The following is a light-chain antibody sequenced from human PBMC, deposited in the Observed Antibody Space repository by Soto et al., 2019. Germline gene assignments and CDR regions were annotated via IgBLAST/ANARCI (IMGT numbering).Light chain of an antibody. Sequence: EMVLTQSPGTLSLSPGERATLSCRASHSVTSYLAWYQQTPGQAPRLLIYGASSRATGIPDRFSGSGSGTDFNLTISRLEPEDFAVYYCQQYGSSPLSFGGGTKVEIK. J-gene: IGKJ4*01. CDR2: GAS. CDR1: HSVTSY. CDR3: QQYGSSPLS. V-gene: IGKV3-20*01.